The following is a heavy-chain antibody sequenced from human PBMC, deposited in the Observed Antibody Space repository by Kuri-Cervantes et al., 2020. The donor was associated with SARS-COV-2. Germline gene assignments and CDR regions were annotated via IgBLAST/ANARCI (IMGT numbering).Heavy chain of an antibody. V-gene: IGHV4-4*02. CDR1: GGALNTYNW. CDR2: IFHDGST. J-gene: IGHJ3*02. Sequence: GSLRLSCVVSGGALNTYNWWTWVRQPPGKGLQWIGEIFHDGSTKFNPPLSLRGRVTMSLDKSKNQLSLNLTSVTAADTAVYYCARESTYTFDIWGQGTLVTVSS. CDR3: ARESTYTFDI. D-gene: IGHD2-2*02.